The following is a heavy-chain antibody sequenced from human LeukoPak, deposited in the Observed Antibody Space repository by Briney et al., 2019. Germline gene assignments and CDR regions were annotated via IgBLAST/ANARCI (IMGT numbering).Heavy chain of an antibody. V-gene: IGHV1-2*06. J-gene: IGHJ4*02. Sequence: ASVKVSCKASAYTFTDYYVHWVRQAPGPGLEWMGRINPSSGDTNYAQNFQGRVTMTRDTSISTAYMELSRLRSDDTAVYYCATTSGYFYYWGQGTLVTVSS. D-gene: IGHD1-26*01. CDR3: ATTSGYFYY. CDR1: AYTFTDYY. CDR2: INPSSGDT.